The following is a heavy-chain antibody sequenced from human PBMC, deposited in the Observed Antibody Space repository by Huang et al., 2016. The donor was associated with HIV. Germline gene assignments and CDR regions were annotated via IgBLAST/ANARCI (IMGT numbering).Heavy chain of an antibody. J-gene: IGHJ3*02. Sequence: QVQLVQSGSELKEPGASVKVSCKGSEYTSTHGANWVRQAPGKGLEWMGVINTNTGTPTYSQGLTGLFGFSFDPSGDTAYLHITNLRADDTAVYYCAISGTYSGDFDIWGQGTLVSVS. V-gene: IGHV7-4-1*02. CDR3: AISGTYSGDFDI. CDR2: INTNTGTP. D-gene: IGHD1-26*01. CDR1: EYTSTHGA.